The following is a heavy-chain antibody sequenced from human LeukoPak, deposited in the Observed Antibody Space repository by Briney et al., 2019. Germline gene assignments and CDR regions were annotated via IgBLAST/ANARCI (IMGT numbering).Heavy chain of an antibody. Sequence: GASVKVSFKASGYTFTSYGISWVRQAPGQGLEWMGWISAYNGNTNYAQKLQGRVTMTTDTSTSTAYMELRSLRSDDTAVYYCARDGFFPRGYYYDSSGKDYWGQGTLVTVSS. J-gene: IGHJ4*02. V-gene: IGHV1-18*01. CDR3: ARDGFFPRGYYYDSSGKDY. CDR1: GYTFTSYG. D-gene: IGHD3-22*01. CDR2: ISAYNGNT.